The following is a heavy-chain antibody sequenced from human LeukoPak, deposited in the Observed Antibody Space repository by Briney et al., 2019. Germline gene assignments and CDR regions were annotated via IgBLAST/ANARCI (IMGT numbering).Heavy chain of an antibody. CDR1: GGSISSHY. J-gene: IGHJ4*02. Sequence: SETLSLTCTVSGGSISSHYWSWIRQPPGKGLEWIGEINHSGSTNYNPSLKSRVNISLDTSNNQISLKLTSVTAADTAVYFCARMGGYSGYATHWGQGTLVTVSS. V-gene: IGHV4-59*08. CDR2: INHSGST. D-gene: IGHD5-12*01. CDR3: ARMGGYSGYATH.